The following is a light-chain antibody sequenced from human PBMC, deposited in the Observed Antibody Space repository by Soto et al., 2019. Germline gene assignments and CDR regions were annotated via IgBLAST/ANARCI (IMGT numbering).Light chain of an antibody. CDR3: QQRGHWPPIT. Sequence: EIVLTQSPATLSLSPGERAILSCRASQSVSTFLAWFQQKPGQPPRLLIYNASNRTTGIPARFSGSGSGTDFTLTISSREPEDFAVYYCQQRGHWPPITFGQGTRLEI. CDR1: QSVSTF. V-gene: IGKV3-11*01. CDR2: NAS. J-gene: IGKJ5*01.